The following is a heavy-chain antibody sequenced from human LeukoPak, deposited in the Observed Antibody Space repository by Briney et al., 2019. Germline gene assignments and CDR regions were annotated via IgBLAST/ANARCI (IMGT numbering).Heavy chain of an antibody. CDR1: GFPFGSYS. V-gene: IGHV3-21*01. Sequence: GGSLRLSCAASGFPFGSYSMNWVRQAPGKGLEWVSSIGSTGSHIYYADSVKGRFTISRDNAKNSLYLQMNSLRAEDTAVYYCARDDDRGGTVDYWGQGTLVTVSS. CDR2: IGSTGSHI. D-gene: IGHD2-8*02. J-gene: IGHJ4*02. CDR3: ARDDDRGGTVDY.